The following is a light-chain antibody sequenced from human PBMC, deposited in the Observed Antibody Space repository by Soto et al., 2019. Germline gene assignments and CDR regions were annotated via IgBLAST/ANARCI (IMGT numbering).Light chain of an antibody. Sequence: QSALTQPASVSGSPGQSVTISCTGTSSDVGGYDYVSWYQHHPGKAPKLVIYDVTYRPSGVSDRFSGSKSANTASLTISGLQAKDEADYYCSSYTSSSTYVFGTGTKLTVL. CDR1: SSDVGGYDY. CDR2: DVT. CDR3: SSYTSSSTYV. J-gene: IGLJ1*01. V-gene: IGLV2-14*01.